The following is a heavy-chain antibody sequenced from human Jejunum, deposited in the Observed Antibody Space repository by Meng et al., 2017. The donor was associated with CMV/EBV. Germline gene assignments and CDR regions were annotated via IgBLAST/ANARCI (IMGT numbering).Heavy chain of an antibody. CDR3: ARDGGGTGADY. CDR1: GGSISSYS. D-gene: IGHD3-16*01. Sequence: CPFSGGSISSYSWNWIRQPPGKGLEWMGYIYYSGSTKYNPSLKSRVTISVDTSKNQISLKLSFVTAADTAVYYCARDGGGTGADYWGQGTLVTVSS. V-gene: IGHV4-59*01. J-gene: IGHJ4*02. CDR2: IYYSGST.